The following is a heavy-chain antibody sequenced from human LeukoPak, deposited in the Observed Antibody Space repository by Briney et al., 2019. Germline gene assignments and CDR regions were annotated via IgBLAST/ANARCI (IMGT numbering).Heavy chain of an antibody. J-gene: IGHJ4*02. Sequence: SETLSLTCTVSGGSISSYYWSWIRQSPGKALEWIGYIYYTETSYNPPLKSRVTISADTSRDQFSLKLSSVTAADTAVYYCASRKLGNDYWGQGILVTVTS. CDR2: IYYTET. CDR3: ASRKLGNDY. CDR1: GGSISSYY. V-gene: IGHV4-59*01. D-gene: IGHD7-27*01.